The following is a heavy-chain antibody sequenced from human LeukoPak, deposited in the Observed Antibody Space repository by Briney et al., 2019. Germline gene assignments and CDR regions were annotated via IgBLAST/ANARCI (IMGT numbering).Heavy chain of an antibody. CDR1: GGSISSYY. J-gene: IGHJ3*02. CDR2: IYYSGST. V-gene: IGHV4-59*08. CDR3: ARHVPLWFGENDAFDI. Sequence: PSETLSLTCTVSGGSISSYYWSWIRQPPGKGLEWIGYIYYSGSTNYNPSLKSRVTISVDTSKNQFSLKLSSVTAADTAVYYCARHVPLWFGENDAFDIWGQGTMVTVSS. D-gene: IGHD3-10*01.